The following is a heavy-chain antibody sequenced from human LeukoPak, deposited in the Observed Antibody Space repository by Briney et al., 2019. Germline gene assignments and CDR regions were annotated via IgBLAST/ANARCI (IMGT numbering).Heavy chain of an antibody. D-gene: IGHD5-18*01. CDR1: GYTFTSYY. CDR2: INPSGGST. J-gene: IGHJ4*02. Sequence: ASVKVSCKASGYTFTSYYMHWVRQSAGQGLEWRGIINPSGGSTSYAQKFQGRVTITADKSTSTAYMELSSLRSEDTAVYYCASTVGTAMVANDYWGQGTLVTVSS. V-gene: IGHV1-46*01. CDR3: ASTVGTAMVANDY.